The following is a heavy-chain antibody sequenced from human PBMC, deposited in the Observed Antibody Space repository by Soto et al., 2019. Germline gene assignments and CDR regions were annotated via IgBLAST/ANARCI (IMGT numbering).Heavy chain of an antibody. CDR1: GFTFSSYP. CDR2: ISGSGTS. Sequence: GGSLRLSCAASGFTFSSYPMVWVRRAPGKGLESISSISGSGTSYYADSVKGRFTIFRDNSENTLYLQMNSLRAEDTAVYYCAKVITTDISYWYGMDVWGQGTTVTVSS. D-gene: IGHD1-26*01. CDR3: AKVITTDISYWYGMDV. V-gene: IGHV3-23*01. J-gene: IGHJ6*02.